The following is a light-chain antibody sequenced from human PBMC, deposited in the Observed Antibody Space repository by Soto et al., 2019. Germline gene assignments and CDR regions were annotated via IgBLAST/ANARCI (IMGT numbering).Light chain of an antibody. V-gene: IGKV1-5*03. CDR2: KAS. J-gene: IGKJ2*01. Sequence: IQMTQSPSTLSGSVGDRVTITCRASQTISSWLAWYQQKPWKAPKLLIYKASTLESAVPSRFSGSGSGTEFTLTISSLQPDDFATYYCQQYNSYPYTFAQGTKVAIK. CDR3: QQYNSYPYT. CDR1: QTISSW.